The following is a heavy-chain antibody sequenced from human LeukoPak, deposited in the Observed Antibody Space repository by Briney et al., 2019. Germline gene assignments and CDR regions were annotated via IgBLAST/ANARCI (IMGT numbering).Heavy chain of an antibody. CDR1: GGTFSSYA. Sequence: SVKVSCKASGGTFSSYAISWVRQAPGQGLEWMGGIIPILGTANYAQTFQGRVTITADKSTSTAYMELSSLRSEDTAVYYCFVGSTQYCSSTSCRRGSIDYWGQGTLVTVSS. CDR3: FVGSTQYCSSTSCRRGSIDY. D-gene: IGHD2-2*01. V-gene: IGHV1-69*06. J-gene: IGHJ4*02. CDR2: IIPILGTA.